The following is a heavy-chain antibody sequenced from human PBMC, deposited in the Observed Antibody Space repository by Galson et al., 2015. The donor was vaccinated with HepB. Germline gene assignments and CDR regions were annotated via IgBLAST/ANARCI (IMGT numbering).Heavy chain of an antibody. CDR3: ARILTDRYYYDSSGYWYGMDV. V-gene: IGHV2-26*01. Sequence: PALVKPTQTLTLTCTVSGFSLSNARMGVSWIRQPPGKALEWLAHIFSNDEKSYSTSLKSRLTISKDTSKSQVVLTMTNMDPVDTATYYCARILTDRYYYDSSGYWYGMDVWGQGTTVTVSS. J-gene: IGHJ6*02. D-gene: IGHD3-22*01. CDR2: IFSNDEK. CDR1: GFSLSNARMG.